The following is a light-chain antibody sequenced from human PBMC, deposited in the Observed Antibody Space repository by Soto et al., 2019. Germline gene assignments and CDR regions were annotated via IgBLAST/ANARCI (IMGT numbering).Light chain of an antibody. CDR2: DVS. CDR3: SSYAGSYTLV. Sequence: QSALTQPRSVSGSPGQSVTISCTGTSNDVGGYNFVSWYQQHPGKVPKLFIYDVSRRPSGVPDRFSGSKSGNTASLTISALQAEDEADYYCSSYAGSYTLVFGGGTQLTVL. CDR1: SNDVGGYNF. V-gene: IGLV2-11*01. J-gene: IGLJ2*01.